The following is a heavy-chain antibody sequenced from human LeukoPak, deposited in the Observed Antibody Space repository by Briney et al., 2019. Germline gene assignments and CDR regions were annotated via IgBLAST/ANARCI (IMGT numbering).Heavy chain of an antibody. CDR3: ARLYYYDSSGFDY. CDR2: INPNSGGT. CDR1: GYTFTGYY. J-gene: IGHJ4*02. V-gene: IGHV1-2*02. D-gene: IGHD3-22*01. Sequence: ASVKVSCKASGYTFTGYYMHWVRQAPGQGLEWMGWINPNSGGTNYAQKFQGRVTMTKDTSISTAYMELSRLRSDDTAVYYCARLYYYDSSGFDYWGQGTLVTVSS.